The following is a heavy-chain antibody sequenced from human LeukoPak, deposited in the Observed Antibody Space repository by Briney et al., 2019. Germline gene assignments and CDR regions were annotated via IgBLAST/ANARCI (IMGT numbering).Heavy chain of an antibody. CDR1: GYTFTSYY. J-gene: IGHJ4*02. D-gene: IGHD5-24*01. V-gene: IGHV1-46*01. Sequence: ASVKVSCKASGYTFTSYYMHWVRQAPGQGLEWMGIINPSGGSASYAQRFQGRVTMTRDTSTSTVYMELSSLRSEDTAVYYCARDAMATIMERLYYFDYWGQGTLVTVSS. CDR3: ARDAMATIMERLYYFDY. CDR2: INPSGGSA.